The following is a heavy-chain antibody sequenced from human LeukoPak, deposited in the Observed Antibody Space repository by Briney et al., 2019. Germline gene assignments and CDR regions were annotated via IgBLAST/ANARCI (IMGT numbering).Heavy chain of an antibody. CDR1: GFTFSSYW. V-gene: IGHV3-7*04. Sequence: LGGSLRLSCAASGFTFSSYWMSRVRQAPGKGLEWVANIKQDGSEKYYVDSVKGRFTISRDNAKNSLYLQMNSLGAEDTAVYYCARDDPNLYSGSPGWGQGTLVTVSS. CDR3: ARDDPNLYSGSPG. CDR2: IKQDGSEK. J-gene: IGHJ4*02. D-gene: IGHD1-26*01.